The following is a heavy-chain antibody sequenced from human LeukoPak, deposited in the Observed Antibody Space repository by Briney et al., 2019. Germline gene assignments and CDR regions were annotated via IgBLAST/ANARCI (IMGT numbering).Heavy chain of an antibody. CDR1: GYTLTELS. Sequence: ASVKVSCKVSGYTLTELSMHWVRQAPGKGLEWMGGFDPEDGETIYAQKFQGRVTMTEDTSTDTAYMELSSLRSEDTAVYYCAEEAGDGYNYKGYFDYWGQGTLVTVSS. D-gene: IGHD5-24*01. V-gene: IGHV1-24*01. CDR3: AEEAGDGYNYKGYFDY. CDR2: FDPEDGET. J-gene: IGHJ4*02.